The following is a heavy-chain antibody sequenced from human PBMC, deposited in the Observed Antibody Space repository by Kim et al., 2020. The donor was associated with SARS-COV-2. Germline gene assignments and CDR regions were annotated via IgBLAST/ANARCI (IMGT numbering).Heavy chain of an antibody. CDR3: ARDGPINQYCSSTSCYAFDI. Sequence: GGSLRLSCAASGFTFSDYYMSWIRQAPGKGLEWVSYISSSGSTIYYADSVKGRFTISRDNAKNSLYLQMNSLRAEDTAVYYCARDGPINQYCSSTSCYAFDIWGQGTMVTVSS. V-gene: IGHV3-11*01. J-gene: IGHJ3*02. D-gene: IGHD2-2*01. CDR2: ISSSGSTI. CDR1: GFTFSDYY.